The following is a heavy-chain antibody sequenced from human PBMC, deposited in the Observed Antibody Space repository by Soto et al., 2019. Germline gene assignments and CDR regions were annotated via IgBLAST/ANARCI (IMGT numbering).Heavy chain of an antibody. CDR2: IYRTGST. Sequence: TSETQSLSCAVSGGAFTSNNWWTWVRQPPGQGLEWIGEIYRTGSTNYNPSLKSRVTISLDKSENQFSLKVTSLTAADTAVYYCASRDPGTSVDYWGQGTLVTVS. V-gene: IGHV4-4*02. J-gene: IGHJ4*02. D-gene: IGHD1-7*01. CDR3: ASRDPGTSVDY. CDR1: GGAFTSNNW.